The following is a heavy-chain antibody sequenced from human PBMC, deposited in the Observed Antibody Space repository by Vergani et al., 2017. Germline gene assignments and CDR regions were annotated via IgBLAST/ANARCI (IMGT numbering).Heavy chain of an antibody. CDR3: ARVDSSGWYDAFDI. Sequence: QLQLQESGPGLVKPSETLSLTCTVSGGSISSSSYYWSWIRQPAGKGLEWIGRIYTSGSTNYNPSLKSRVTISADTSKNQFSLKLSSVTAADTAVYYCARVDSSGWYDAFDIWGQGTMVTVSS. CDR1: GGSISSSSYY. V-gene: IGHV4-61*02. CDR2: IYTSGST. J-gene: IGHJ3*02. D-gene: IGHD6-19*01.